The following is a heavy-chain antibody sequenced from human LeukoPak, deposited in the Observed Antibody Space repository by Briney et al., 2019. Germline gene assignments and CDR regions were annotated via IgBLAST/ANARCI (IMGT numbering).Heavy chain of an antibody. CDR1: GGSISSSSYY. V-gene: IGHV4-39*01. Sequence: SETLSLTCTVSGGSISSSSYYWGWIRQPPGKGLEWIGSIYYSGSTYYNPSLKSRVTISVDTSKNQFSLKLSSVTAADTAVYYCARHLDEGATVDYWGQGTLVTVSS. CDR3: ARHLDEGATVDY. CDR2: IYYSGST. D-gene: IGHD1-26*01. J-gene: IGHJ4*02.